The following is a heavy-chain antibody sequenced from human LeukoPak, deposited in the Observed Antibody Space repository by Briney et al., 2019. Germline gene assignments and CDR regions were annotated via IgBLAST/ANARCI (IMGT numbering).Heavy chain of an antibody. Sequence: SETLSLTCSVSGDSISSDYWSWIRRPPGKGLEWIGYIYRIGNTDYNPSLKGRVTISLDTSKNHLSLNLTSVTAADTAVYYCAGRGQRYFRDWGQGTLVTVSS. J-gene: IGHJ1*01. CDR2: IYRIGNT. D-gene: IGHD3-9*01. CDR1: GDSISSDY. V-gene: IGHV4-4*08. CDR3: AGRGQRYFRD.